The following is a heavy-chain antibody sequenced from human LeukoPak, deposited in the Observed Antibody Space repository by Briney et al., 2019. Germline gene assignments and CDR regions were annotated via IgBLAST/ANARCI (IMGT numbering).Heavy chain of an antibody. CDR1: GFTFSSYA. J-gene: IGHJ4*02. D-gene: IGHD2-2*01. V-gene: IGHV3-23*01. Sequence: GGSLRLSCAACGFTFSSYAMSWVRQAPGKGLEWVSAISGSGGSTYYADSVKGRFTISRDNSKNTLYLQMNSLRAEDTAVYYCAKGAIVVVPAAMGILYFDYWGQGTLVTVSS. CDR3: AKGAIVVVPAAMGILYFDY. CDR2: ISGSGGST.